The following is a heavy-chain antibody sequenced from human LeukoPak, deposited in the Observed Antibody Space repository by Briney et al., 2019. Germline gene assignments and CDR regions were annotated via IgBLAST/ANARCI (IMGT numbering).Heavy chain of an antibody. CDR3: ARDTAMVTYWFDP. J-gene: IGHJ5*02. Sequence: SVKVSCKASGNTFTGYYMHWVRQASGQGLEWMGWVNPNSGGASYAQKFQGRVTMTRDTSISTAYMELSRLRSDDTAVYYCARDTAMVTYWFDPWGQGTLVTVSS. CDR1: GNTFTGYY. D-gene: IGHD5-18*01. CDR2: VNPNSGGA. V-gene: IGHV1-2*02.